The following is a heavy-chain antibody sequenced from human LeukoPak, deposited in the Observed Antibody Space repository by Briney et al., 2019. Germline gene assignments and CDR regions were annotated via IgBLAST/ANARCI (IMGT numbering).Heavy chain of an antibody. J-gene: IGHJ4*01. Sequence: GGSLRLPCAASGFTFGSEWMTCVRQAPGKGLEWVALLLYDGSNKYYTHSVKGRFTISRDNSKNTLYLHMNSLSVDDTAVYYCANWRSASSSSWYFLDYWGRGTLVTVSS. CDR2: LLYDGSNK. V-gene: IGHV3-33*08. D-gene: IGHD6-13*01. CDR1: GFTFGSEW. CDR3: ANWRSASSSSWYFLDY.